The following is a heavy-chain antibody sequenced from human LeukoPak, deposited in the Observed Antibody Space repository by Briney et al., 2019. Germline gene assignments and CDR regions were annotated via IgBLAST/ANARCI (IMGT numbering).Heavy chain of an antibody. CDR1: GFTFSDYY. CDR3: ARDRLDGSGSYYFYYYYYMDV. Sequence: GGSLRLSCAASGFTFSDYYMRWIRQAPGKGLEWVSYISSSGSTIYYAVSVKGRFTISRDNAKNSLYLQMNSLRAEDTAVYYCARDRLDGSGSYYFYYYYYMDVWGKGTTVTISS. CDR2: ISSSGSTI. J-gene: IGHJ6*03. D-gene: IGHD3-10*01. V-gene: IGHV3-11*01.